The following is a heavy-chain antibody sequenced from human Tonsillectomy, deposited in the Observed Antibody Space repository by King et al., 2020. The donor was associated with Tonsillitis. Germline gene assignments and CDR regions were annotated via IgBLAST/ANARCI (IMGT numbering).Heavy chain of an antibody. V-gene: IGHV1-18*01. Sequence: QLVQSGAEVKKPGASVKVSCKASGYTFTSYGIIWVRQAPGQGLEWMGWISAYNGNTKYAQKIQGRVTMTTDTSTTTVYMELRSMGSGDTAVYYCAMGSPPDYWGPGTLVTVSS. J-gene: IGHJ4*02. CDR2: ISAYNGNT. D-gene: IGHD6-13*01. CDR3: AMGSPPDY. CDR1: GYTFTSYG.